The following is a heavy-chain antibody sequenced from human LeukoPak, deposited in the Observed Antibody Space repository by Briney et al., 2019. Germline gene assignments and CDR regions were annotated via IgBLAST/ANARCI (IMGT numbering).Heavy chain of an antibody. CDR1: GGSFSGYY. D-gene: IGHD6-6*01. CDR3: ARGLRNRSSGTRFDVFDI. CDR2: INHSGST. J-gene: IGHJ3*02. Sequence: SETLSLTCAVYGGSFSGYYWSWIRQPPGKGLEWIGEINHSGSTNYNPSLKSRVTISVDTSKNQVSLRLRSVTAADTAVYYCARGLRNRSSGTRFDVFDIWGQGTMVTVSS. V-gene: IGHV4-34*01.